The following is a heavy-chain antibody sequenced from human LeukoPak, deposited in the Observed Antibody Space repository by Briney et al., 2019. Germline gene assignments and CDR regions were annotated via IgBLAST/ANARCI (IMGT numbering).Heavy chain of an antibody. CDR3: AKCRCYY. V-gene: IGHV3-30*18. Sequence: GGSLRLSCAASGFTFSSYGMHWVRQAPGKGLEWVAVISYDGSNKYYADSVKGRVTISRDNSKNTLYLQMNSLRADDTAVYYCAKCRCYYWGQGTLVTVSS. CDR1: GFTFSSYG. D-gene: IGHD3-10*02. J-gene: IGHJ4*02. CDR2: ISYDGSNK.